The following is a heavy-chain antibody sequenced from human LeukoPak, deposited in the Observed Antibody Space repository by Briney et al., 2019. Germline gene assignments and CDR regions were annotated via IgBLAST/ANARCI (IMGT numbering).Heavy chain of an antibody. CDR3: ARDGHGGHDYVWGSYRYKGVQGLRY. V-gene: IGHV4-39*07. CDR1: GGSISSSSYY. D-gene: IGHD3-16*02. CDR2: IYYSGST. J-gene: IGHJ4*02. Sequence: SETLSLTCTVSGGSISSSSYYWGWIRQPPGKGLEWIGSIYYSGSTYYNPSLKSRVTISVDTSKNQCSLKLSSVTAADTAVYYCARDGHGGHDYVWGSYRYKGVQGLRYWGQGTLVTVSS.